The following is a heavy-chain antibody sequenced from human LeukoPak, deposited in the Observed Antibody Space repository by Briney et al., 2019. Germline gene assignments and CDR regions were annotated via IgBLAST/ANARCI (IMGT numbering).Heavy chain of an antibody. Sequence: GGSLRLSCAASGFTFSSYSMNWVRQAPGKGLEWVSSISSSSSYIYYADSVKGRFNISRDNAKNSLYLQMNSLRAEDTAVYYCARFDVVVVPAANGDFDYWGQGTLVTVSS. J-gene: IGHJ4*02. CDR1: GFTFSSYS. CDR2: ISSSSSYI. V-gene: IGHV3-21*01. D-gene: IGHD2-2*01. CDR3: ARFDVVVVPAANGDFDY.